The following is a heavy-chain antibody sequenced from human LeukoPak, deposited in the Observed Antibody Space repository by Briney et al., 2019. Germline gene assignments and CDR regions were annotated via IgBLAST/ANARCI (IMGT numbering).Heavy chain of an antibody. J-gene: IGHJ5*02. CDR2: INTYIGKT. Sequence: GSVKVSCKASGYTFTDFAINWVRQAPGQGLEWMGWINTYIGKTNYAQKFQGRVTMTTDTSTSTAYMELRSLRSDDTAVHYCAGHRYFDWLMHTWGQGTLVTVSS. CDR3: AGHRYFDWLMHT. CDR1: GYTFTDFA. V-gene: IGHV1-18*01. D-gene: IGHD3-9*01.